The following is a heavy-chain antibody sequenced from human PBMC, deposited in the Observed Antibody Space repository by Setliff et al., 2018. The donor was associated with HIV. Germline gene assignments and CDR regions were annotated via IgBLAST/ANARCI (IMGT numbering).Heavy chain of an antibody. CDR1: GFTLSDHY. Sequence: PGGSLRLSCAASGFTLSDHYMDWVRQAPGKGLEWVGRIRNKANSFTIEYAASVRGRFTISKDESKNFLFLQMNSLKTEDTAVYYCARNQGNSFGQGFDYWGQGTL. CDR2: IRNKANSFTI. J-gene: IGHJ4*02. D-gene: IGHD5-18*01. CDR3: ARNQGNSFGQGFDY. V-gene: IGHV3-72*01.